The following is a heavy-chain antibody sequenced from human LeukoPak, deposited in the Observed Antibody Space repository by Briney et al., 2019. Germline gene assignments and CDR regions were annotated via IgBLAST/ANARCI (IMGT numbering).Heavy chain of an antibody. CDR3: ARLSSYDFWSGYDLSDY. CDR1: GYSFTSYW. D-gene: IGHD3-3*01. J-gene: IGHJ4*02. V-gene: IGHV5-10-1*01. CDR2: IDPSDSYT. Sequence: GESLMISCQGSGYSFTSYWISWVRQMPGKGLEWMGRIDPSDSYTNYSPSFQGHVTISADKSISTAYLQWSSLKASDTAMYYCARLSSYDFWSGYDLSDYWGQGTLVTVSS.